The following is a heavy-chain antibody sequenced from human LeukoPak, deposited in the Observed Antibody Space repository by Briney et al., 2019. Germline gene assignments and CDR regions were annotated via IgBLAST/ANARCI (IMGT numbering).Heavy chain of an antibody. Sequence: ASVKVSCKASGDTFTSYALSWVHQAPGQGLEWMGRIIPILGIANYAQKFQGRVTITADKSTSTAYMELSSLRSEDTAVYYCASTPILRCYGTLGYYYYGMDVWGQGTTVTVSS. J-gene: IGHJ6*02. V-gene: IGHV1-69*04. CDR2: IIPILGIA. D-gene: IGHD2-2*01. CDR3: ASTPILRCYGTLGYYYYGMDV. CDR1: GDTFTSYA.